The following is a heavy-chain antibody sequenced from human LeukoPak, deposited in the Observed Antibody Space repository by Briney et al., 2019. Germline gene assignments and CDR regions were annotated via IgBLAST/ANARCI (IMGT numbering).Heavy chain of an antibody. CDR2: IYYSGST. J-gene: IGHJ6*03. V-gene: IGHV4-39*07. Sequence: PSETLSLTCTVSGGSISSSSYYWGWIRQPPGKGLEWIGSIYYSGSTYYNPSPKSRVTMSVDTSKNQFSLKLSSLTAADTAVYYCARYRGSGLGGYYYYMDVWGKGTTVTISS. D-gene: IGHD3-10*01. CDR3: ARYRGSGLGGYYYYMDV. CDR1: GGSISSSSYY.